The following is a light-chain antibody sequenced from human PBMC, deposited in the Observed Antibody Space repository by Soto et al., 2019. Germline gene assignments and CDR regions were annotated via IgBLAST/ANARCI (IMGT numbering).Light chain of an antibody. CDR1: QTSSSW. Sequence: DIQMTQSPSTLSGSVGDRVTLTCRASQTSSSWVAWYQQKPGKAPKLLIYKASTLKRGGPSRFSGSGSGTEFTLTISSLQPDDFATYYCQHYNSDPEAFGQGTKVDIK. CDR3: QHYNSDPEA. J-gene: IGKJ1*01. CDR2: KAS. V-gene: IGKV1-5*03.